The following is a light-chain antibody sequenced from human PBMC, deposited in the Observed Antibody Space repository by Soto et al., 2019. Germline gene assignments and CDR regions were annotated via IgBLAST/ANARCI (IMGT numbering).Light chain of an antibody. J-gene: IGKJ5*01. V-gene: IGKV3-15*01. CDR1: QSVSDN. CDR2: GAS. CDR3: QQYSEPPT. Sequence: ENVLTQSPDTLSLSPGERAPLSCRASQSVSDNLAWYQQRPGQGPTLLIYGASTRATGIPARFSGSGSGTEFTLTICSLQSEDFAVYCYQQYSEPPTFGLVT.